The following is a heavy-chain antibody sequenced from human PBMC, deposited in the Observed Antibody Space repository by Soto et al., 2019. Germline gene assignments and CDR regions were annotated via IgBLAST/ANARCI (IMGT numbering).Heavy chain of an antibody. J-gene: IGHJ6*02. CDR1: GGSISRYY. CDR3: SRAPSAYSRGYGMDV. D-gene: IGHD5-18*01. Sequence: SETLSLTCTVSGGSISRYYWSWIRQPPGKGLEWIGYVYYSGTTNYNPSLRSRVTISVDTSNNQFSLRLSSVTAADTAVYYCSRAPSAYSRGYGMDVWGQGTTVTVSS. V-gene: IGHV4-59*01. CDR2: VYYSGTT.